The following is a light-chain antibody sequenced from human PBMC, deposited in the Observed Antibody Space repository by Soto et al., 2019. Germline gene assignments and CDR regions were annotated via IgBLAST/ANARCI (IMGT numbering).Light chain of an antibody. V-gene: IGLV2-14*01. CDR2: EVT. Sequence: QSALTQPASVSGSPGQSITISCTGTSSDVGGYNYVSWYQQHPGKAPKLMIYEVTNRPSGVSNRFSGSKSGYTASLTISGLQAEDEADYYCCSYAGSPRYVFGTGTKVTVL. J-gene: IGLJ1*01. CDR3: CSYAGSPRYV. CDR1: SSDVGGYNY.